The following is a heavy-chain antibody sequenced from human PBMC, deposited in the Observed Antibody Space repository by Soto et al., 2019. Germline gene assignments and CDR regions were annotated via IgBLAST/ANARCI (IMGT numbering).Heavy chain of an antibody. D-gene: IGHD3-10*01. CDR2: IWYDGITK. CDR1: GLTFSNYG. J-gene: IGHJ4*02. CDR3: ATVDNYYGSAF. Sequence: QEQLVESGGGVVQPGTSLRLSCAASGLTFSNYGMHWVRQAPGKGLEWVAVIWYDGITKFYADSVQGRFSISRDNSKNTLYLQMNSLTAEDTAVYFCATVDNYYGSAFWGQGTLVNVSP. V-gene: IGHV3-33*01.